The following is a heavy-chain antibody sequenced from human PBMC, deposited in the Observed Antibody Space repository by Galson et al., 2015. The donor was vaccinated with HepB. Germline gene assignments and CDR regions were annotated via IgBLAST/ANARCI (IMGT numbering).Heavy chain of an antibody. CDR1: GFTFSNYW. V-gene: IGHV3-74*01. CDR2: ISTDGSNT. CDR3: SREITVTSGRHFDS. Sequence: SLRLSCAASGFTFSNYWMHWVRQAPGKGLMWVSRISTDGSNTTYADSVKGRFTTSRDNAKNSLYLQMNSLRAEDTAVYYCSREITVTSGRHFDSWGQGTLVTVSS. J-gene: IGHJ4*02. D-gene: IGHD4-17*01.